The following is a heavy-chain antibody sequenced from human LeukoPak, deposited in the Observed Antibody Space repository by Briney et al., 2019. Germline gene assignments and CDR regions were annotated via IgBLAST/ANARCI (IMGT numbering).Heavy chain of an antibody. D-gene: IGHD1-26*01. CDR1: GDSVSSNSAA. CDR2: TYYRSKWST. J-gene: IGHJ4*01. Sequence: SQTLSLTCAISGDSVSSNSAAWNWIRQSPSRGLEWLGRTYYRSKWSTDYALSVKSRVNINADTSNNQFSLQLNSVTPEDTAVYYCASGHSGTFDYWGHGTLVTVSS. CDR3: ASGHSGTFDY. V-gene: IGHV6-1*01.